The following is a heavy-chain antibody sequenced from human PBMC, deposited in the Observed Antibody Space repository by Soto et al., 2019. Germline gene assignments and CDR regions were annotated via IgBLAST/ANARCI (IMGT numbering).Heavy chain of an antibody. CDR3: AKGRGYCSSTSCYVGSDY. J-gene: IGHJ4*02. CDR1: GFTFSSYA. CDR2: ISGSGGST. V-gene: IGHV3-23*01. Sequence: EVQLLESGGGLVQPGGSLRLSCAASGFTFSSYAMSWVRQAPGKGLEWVSAISGSGGSTYYADSVKGRFTISRDNSKNTLYLQMISLRAEDTAVYYCAKGRGYCSSTSCYVGSDYWGQGTLVTVSS. D-gene: IGHD2-2*01.